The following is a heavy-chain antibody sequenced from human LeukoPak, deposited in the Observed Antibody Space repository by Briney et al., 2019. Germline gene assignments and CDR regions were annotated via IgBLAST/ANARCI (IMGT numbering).Heavy chain of an antibody. Sequence: GGSLRLSCAASGFTFSSYSMNWVRQAPGKGLEWVSYISSSSSTIYHADSVKGRFTISRDNAKNALLLQMNSLRDEDTAVYYCARVRGGWYCDLWGRGTLVTVSS. J-gene: IGHJ2*01. V-gene: IGHV3-48*02. D-gene: IGHD3-10*01. CDR1: GFTFSSYS. CDR2: ISSSSSTI. CDR3: ARVRGGWYCDL.